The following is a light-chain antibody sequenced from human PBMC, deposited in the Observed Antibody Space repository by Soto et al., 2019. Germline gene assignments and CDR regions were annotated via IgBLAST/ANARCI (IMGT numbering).Light chain of an antibody. CDR2: GAS. V-gene: IGKV3-20*01. J-gene: IGKJ2*01. CDR1: QSLTTRY. Sequence: IVLTQSPGTLSLSPGETATLSCRASQSLTTRYLAWYQQKPGQAPRLLIYGASNRATGTPDRFSGSGSGTDFPLTIRSLEPEDCAVYFCQQYASSVVYTFGQGTKLEIK. CDR3: QQYASSVVYT.